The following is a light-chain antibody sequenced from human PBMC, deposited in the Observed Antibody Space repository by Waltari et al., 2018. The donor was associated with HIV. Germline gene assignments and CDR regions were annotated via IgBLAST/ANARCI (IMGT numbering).Light chain of an antibody. CDR3: ATWDDTLNALV. CDR1: STTIGHNA. J-gene: IGLJ2*01. CDR2: YDT. Sequence: QSLLTQPPSVSGAPRQSVTISCSGTSTTIGHNAMNWYQQLPGQPPRLLIYYDTLVPSGVSDRFSGSRSDTSASLAISGLQSEDEADYYCATWDDTLNALVFGGGTRLTVL. V-gene: IGLV1-36*01.